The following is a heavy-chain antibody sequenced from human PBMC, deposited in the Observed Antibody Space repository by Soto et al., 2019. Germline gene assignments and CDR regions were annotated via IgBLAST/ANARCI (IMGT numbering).Heavy chain of an antibody. CDR2: IRSKAYGGTT. CDR1: GFTFGDYA. CDR3: TRDSQYYYGSGTIGFVDYYYMDV. Sequence: TGGSLRLSCTASGFTFGDYAMSWFRQAPGKGLEWVGFIRSKAYGGTTEYAASVKGRFTISRDDSKSIAYLQMNSLKTEDTAMYYCTRDSQYYYGSGTIGFVDYYYMDVWGKGTTVTVSS. J-gene: IGHJ6*03. V-gene: IGHV3-49*03. D-gene: IGHD3-10*01.